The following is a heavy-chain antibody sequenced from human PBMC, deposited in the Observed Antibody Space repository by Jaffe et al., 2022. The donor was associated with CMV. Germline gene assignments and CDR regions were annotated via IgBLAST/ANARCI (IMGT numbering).Heavy chain of an antibody. Sequence: QVQLQESGPGLLRPSETLSLTCTVSGDSMSSYYWSWIRQPPGKGLEWIGHIYDSGSTNYNPSLKSRVTISIDTSEKEFSLEVRSVTAADTAVYYCARGLDYWDQGTLVTVSS. J-gene: IGHJ4*02. CDR2: IYDSGST. CDR3: ARGLDY. V-gene: IGHV4-59*01. CDR1: GDSMSSYY.